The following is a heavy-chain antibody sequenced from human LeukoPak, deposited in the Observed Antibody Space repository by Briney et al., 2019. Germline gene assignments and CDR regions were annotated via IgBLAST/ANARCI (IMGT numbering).Heavy chain of an antibody. Sequence: PGGSLRLSCAASGFTFSSYGMHWVRQAPGKGLEWVAVIWYDGSDKYYTDSVKGRFTISRDNSKNTLYLQMNSLGAEDTAIYYCARAGDAFDIWGQGTMVTVSS. V-gene: IGHV3-33*01. CDR3: ARAGDAFDI. J-gene: IGHJ3*02. CDR2: IWYDGSDK. CDR1: GFTFSSYG.